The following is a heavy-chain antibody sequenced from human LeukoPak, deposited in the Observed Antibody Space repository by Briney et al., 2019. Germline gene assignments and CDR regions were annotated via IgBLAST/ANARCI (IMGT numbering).Heavy chain of an antibody. D-gene: IGHD5-12*01. CDR1: GFAFNTYT. CDR2: ISSVSNYI. CDR3: AREDPRATNAY. V-gene: IGHV3-21*01. Sequence: GGSQRLSCAASGFAFNTYTMIWVRQAPGKGLEWVSSISSVSNYIYYADSLKGRFTISRDNAKNSLYLQMNSLRAEDTAVYYCAREDPRATNAYWGQGTLVTVSS. J-gene: IGHJ4*02.